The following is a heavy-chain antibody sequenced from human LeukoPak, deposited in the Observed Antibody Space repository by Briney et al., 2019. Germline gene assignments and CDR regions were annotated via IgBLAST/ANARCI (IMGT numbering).Heavy chain of an antibody. D-gene: IGHD2-2*01. Sequence: GGSLRLSCAASGFTFSNYGMGWVSQAPGKGQDWVSGISSSGGSTYYADSVKGRFTIYRDNSKNTLFLQINSLRAEDRAVYYCAKVPVPVKGPAGPFDYWGQGTLVTVSS. J-gene: IGHJ4*02. CDR3: AKVPVPVKGPAGPFDY. CDR2: ISSSGGST. V-gene: IGHV3-23*01. CDR1: GFTFSNYG.